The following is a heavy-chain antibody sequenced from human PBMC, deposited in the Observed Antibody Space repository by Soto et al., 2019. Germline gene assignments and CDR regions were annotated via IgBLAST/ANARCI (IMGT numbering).Heavy chain of an antibody. Sequence: ASVKVSCKASGYTFTTYAISWVRQAPGQGLEWMGWLRTYDGHTGYAQNLQGRVTMTTDTSTNTAYMELRSLRSDDTAVYYCARDRLHTSSSITFDYWGQGALVTVSS. J-gene: IGHJ4*02. CDR3: ARDRLHTSSSITFDY. CDR1: GYTFTTYA. V-gene: IGHV1-18*01. CDR2: LRTYDGHT. D-gene: IGHD6-6*01.